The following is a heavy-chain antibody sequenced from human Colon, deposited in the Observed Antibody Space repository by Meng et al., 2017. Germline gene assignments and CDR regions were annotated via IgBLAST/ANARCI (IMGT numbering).Heavy chain of an antibody. CDR3: TTISWGY. CDR2: LKSKVDGGTA. Sequence: EGQLVESGGGLVKPGGSLRVSCAVSGFALTDAWMSWVRQAPGKGLEWVGRLKSKVDGGTADYAVAVNGRFTISRDESKNTLYLQMNSLKPDDTAVYYCTTISWGYWGQGTLVTVSS. V-gene: IGHV3-15*01. D-gene: IGHD1-26*01. CDR1: GFALTDAW. J-gene: IGHJ4*02.